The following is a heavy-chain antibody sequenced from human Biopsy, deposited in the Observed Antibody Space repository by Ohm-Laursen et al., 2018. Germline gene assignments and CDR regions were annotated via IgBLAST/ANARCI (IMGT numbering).Heavy chain of an antibody. J-gene: IGHJ4*02. Sequence: SVKVSCKASGYTFTTYGISWVRQAPGQGLEWMGWIRTDNGATDYAQNLQGRVTMTTDTSAATAYMELRSLRSADTAVYFCARNTGWYGDLYYFDYWGQGTLVTVSS. CDR2: IRTDNGAT. CDR1: GYTFTTYG. V-gene: IGHV1-18*04. CDR3: ARNTGWYGDLYYFDY. D-gene: IGHD6-19*01.